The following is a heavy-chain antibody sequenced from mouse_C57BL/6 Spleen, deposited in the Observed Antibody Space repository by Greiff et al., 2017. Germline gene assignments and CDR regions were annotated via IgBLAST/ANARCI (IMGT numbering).Heavy chain of an antibody. CDR2: LDPEDGET. CDR3: ASDYPKDD. J-gene: IGHJ2*01. V-gene: IGHV14-2*01. CDR1: VFNIKDYY. D-gene: IGHD2-4*01. Sequence: VHVKQSGAELVKPGASVKLSFTSSVFNIKDYYMHWFKQRTEPGLAWIGRLDPEDGETKYAPKFQGKATITADTSSNTAYLQLSSLTSEDTAVYYCASDYPKDDWGQGTTLTVSS.